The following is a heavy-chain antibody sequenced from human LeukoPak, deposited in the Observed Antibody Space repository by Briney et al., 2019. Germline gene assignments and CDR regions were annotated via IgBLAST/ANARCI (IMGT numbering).Heavy chain of an antibody. CDR1: GYTFTTYG. CDR2: ISAYNGNT. J-gene: IGHJ3*02. CDR3: ARVIYGDYGDDVYEI. Sequence: ASVKVSCKASGYTFTTYGIVWVRQAPGQGLEWMGWISAYNGNTNYAQKLQGRFTMTTDTSTSTAYMELNSLRSDDTAVYYCARVIYGDYGDDVYEIWGQGTMVTASS. V-gene: IGHV1-18*01. D-gene: IGHD4-17*01.